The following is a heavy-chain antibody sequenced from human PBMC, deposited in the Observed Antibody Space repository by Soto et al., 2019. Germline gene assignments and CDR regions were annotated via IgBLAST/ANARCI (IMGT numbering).Heavy chain of an antibody. D-gene: IGHD2-2*01. Sequence: EVQLLESGGGLVQPGGSLRLSCAASGFTFSSFTMTWVRQAPGKGLEWVSVISTGGGTTYYADFVKGRFTISRDNSKNTLFLQMSSLRVEDTAVYYCAKVVGVPGVGKDWFDPWGQGTLVTVSS. CDR2: ISTGGGTT. V-gene: IGHV3-23*01. CDR1: GFTFSSFT. CDR3: AKVVGVPGVGKDWFDP. J-gene: IGHJ5*02.